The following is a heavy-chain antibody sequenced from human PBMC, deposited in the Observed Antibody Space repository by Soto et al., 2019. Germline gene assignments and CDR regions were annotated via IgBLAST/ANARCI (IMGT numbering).Heavy chain of an antibody. CDR1: GFTLSNFW. V-gene: IGHV3-7*03. D-gene: IGHD1-26*01. CDR3: ASYRTLGC. Sequence: EVQLVESGGGLVQPGGSLRLSCAASGFTLSNFWMSWVRQAPGKGLEWVASIKEDGSEKTYVDSVKGRFTISRDNAQNSLYLQMNRLRVDDAAVYYCASYRTLGCWGRGTPVIVSS. CDR2: IKEDGSEK. J-gene: IGHJ4*02.